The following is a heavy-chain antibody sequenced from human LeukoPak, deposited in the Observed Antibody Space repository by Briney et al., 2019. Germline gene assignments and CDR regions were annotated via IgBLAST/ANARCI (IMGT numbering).Heavy chain of an antibody. CDR3: AKDHRWLATSQSFDY. CDR1: GFTFSSYG. D-gene: IGHD6-19*01. V-gene: IGHV3-30*02. CDR2: IRYDGSNK. J-gene: IGHJ4*02. Sequence: GGSLRLSCAASGFTFSSYGMSWVRQAPGKGLEWVAFIRYDGSNKYYADSVKGRFTISRDNSKNTLYPQMNSLRAEDTAVYYCAKDHRWLATSQSFDYWGQGTLVTVSS.